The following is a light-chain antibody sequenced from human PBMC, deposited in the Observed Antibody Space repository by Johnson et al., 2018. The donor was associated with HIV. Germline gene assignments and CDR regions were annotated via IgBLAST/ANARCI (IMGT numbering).Light chain of an antibody. V-gene: IGLV1-51*02. CDR1: SSNIGNNY. J-gene: IGLJ1*01. CDR2: ENN. CDR3: GAWDSSLNAYV. Sequence: QSVLTQPPSVSAAPGQKVTISCSGSSSNIGNNYVSWYQQLPGTAPKLLIYENNKRPSGIPDRFSGSKSGTSATLGITGLQTGDEGDYYCGAWDSSLNAYVLGAGTKVTVL.